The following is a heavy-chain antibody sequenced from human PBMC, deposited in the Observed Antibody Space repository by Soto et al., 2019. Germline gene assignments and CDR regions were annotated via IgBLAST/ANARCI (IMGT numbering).Heavy chain of an antibody. CDR2: INPSGGST. D-gene: IGHD6-6*01. J-gene: IGHJ4*02. CDR3: ARTSSIAACSPLGY. Sequence: GASAKLSCKASGYTLTSYYMHWVRQAPGQGLEWMGIINPSGGSTSYAQKFQGRVTMTRDTSTSTVYMELSSLRSEDTAVYYCARTSSIAACSPLGYWGQGTLVTVSS. CDR1: GYTLTSYY. V-gene: IGHV1-46*03.